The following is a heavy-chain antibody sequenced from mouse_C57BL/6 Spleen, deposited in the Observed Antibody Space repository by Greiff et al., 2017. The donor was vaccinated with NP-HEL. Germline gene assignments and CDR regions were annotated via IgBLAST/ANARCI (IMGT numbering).Heavy chain of an antibody. Sequence: QVQLQQPGAELVMPGASVKLSCKASGYTFTSYWMHWVKQRPGQGLEWIGEIDPSDSYTNYNQKFKGKSTLTVDKSSSTAYMQLSSLTSEDSAVYYCARGPYSGGYDVDYWGQGTTVTVSS. CDR1: GYTFTSYW. CDR3: ARGPYSGGYDVDY. CDR2: IDPSDSYT. J-gene: IGHJ4*01. D-gene: IGHD1-1*02. V-gene: IGHV1-69*01.